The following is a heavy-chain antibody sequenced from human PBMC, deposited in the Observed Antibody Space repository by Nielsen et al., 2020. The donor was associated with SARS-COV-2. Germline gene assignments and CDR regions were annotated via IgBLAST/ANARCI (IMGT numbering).Heavy chain of an antibody. CDR2: INTSGST. D-gene: IGHD1-26*01. CDR1: GGSISSGSYY. V-gene: IGHV4-61*02. Sequence: SETLSLTCTVSGGSISSGSYYWNWIRQPAGKGLEWIGRINTSGSTNYSPSLKSRVTISVDTSKNQFSLKLSSVTAADTAVYYCARIRGSYDAFDIWGQGTMVTVSS. J-gene: IGHJ3*02. CDR3: ARIRGSYDAFDI.